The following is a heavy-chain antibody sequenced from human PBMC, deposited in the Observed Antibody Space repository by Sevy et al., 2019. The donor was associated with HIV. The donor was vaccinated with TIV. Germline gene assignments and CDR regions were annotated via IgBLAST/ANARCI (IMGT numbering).Heavy chain of an antibody. J-gene: IGHJ4*02. D-gene: IGHD2-2*01. Sequence: GESLKISCATSGFTFSSNWMTWVRQAPGKGLEWVANVKQDMSEKYYVDSVKGRFTISRDNAKNSLYLQMNSLRAEDTAVYYCARDGGCSSTSCLLYFDYWGQGTPVTVSS. V-gene: IGHV3-7*01. CDR1: GFTFSSNW. CDR3: ARDGGCSSTSCLLYFDY. CDR2: VKQDMSEK.